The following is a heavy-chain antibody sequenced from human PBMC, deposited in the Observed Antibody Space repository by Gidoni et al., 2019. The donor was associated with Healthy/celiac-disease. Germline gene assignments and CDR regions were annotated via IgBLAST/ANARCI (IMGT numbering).Heavy chain of an antibody. V-gene: IGHV5-10-1*03. Sequence: EVQLVQSGAEVKKPGESLRISCKGSGYSFTSYWINWVRQMPGKGLEWMGKIDPSDYYTNYSPSFQGHVTISADKSISTAYLQWSSLKASDTAMYYCATRWRLLNSDAFDIWGQGTMVTVSS. D-gene: IGHD3-22*01. J-gene: IGHJ3*02. CDR3: ATRWRLLNSDAFDI. CDR1: GYSFTSYW. CDR2: IDPSDYYT.